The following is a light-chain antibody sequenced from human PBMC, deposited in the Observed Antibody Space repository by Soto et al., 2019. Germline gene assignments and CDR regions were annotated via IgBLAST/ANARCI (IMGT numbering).Light chain of an antibody. Sequence: ILLTQSPCTLSLSPGERATLSCRASQSVSNYLAWYQRKPGQAPRLLIYGASSRATGIPDRFSGSGSGTDFTLTISRLEPEDFAVYYCHQYGGSPQTFGQGTKVDIK. CDR1: QSVSNY. V-gene: IGKV3-20*01. J-gene: IGKJ1*01. CDR3: HQYGGSPQT. CDR2: GAS.